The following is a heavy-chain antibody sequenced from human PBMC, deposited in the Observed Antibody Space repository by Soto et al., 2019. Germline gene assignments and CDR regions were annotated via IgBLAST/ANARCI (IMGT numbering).Heavy chain of an antibody. CDR3: TTGGEAFDI. Sequence: EVQLVESGGGLVKPGGSLSLSCAASGFPFSNAGMSWVRQYPGKGLEWVVRIKSKTDGGTTDYAAPVKGRFTISRDDSKNTLYLQTNSLKTADTAVYYCTTGGEAFDIWVQGTMVTVSS. CDR1: GFPFSNAG. J-gene: IGHJ3*02. V-gene: IGHV3-15*01. CDR2: IKSKTDGGTT.